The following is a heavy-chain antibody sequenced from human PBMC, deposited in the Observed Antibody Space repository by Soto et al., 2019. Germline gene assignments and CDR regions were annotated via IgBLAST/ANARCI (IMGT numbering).Heavy chain of an antibody. CDR3: ARDHKWDGMDV. CDR2: INYSGTT. CDR1: GGSFSSDSFI. V-gene: IGHV4-31*03. J-gene: IGHJ6*02. D-gene: IGHD1-26*01. Sequence: SETLSLTCSVSGGSFSSDSFIWSWVRQFPGKGLEWIGYINYSGTTYYNPSLRSRITMSVDTSKNQFSLNLSSVTAADTAVYYCARDHKWDGMDVWGQGTTFTVS.